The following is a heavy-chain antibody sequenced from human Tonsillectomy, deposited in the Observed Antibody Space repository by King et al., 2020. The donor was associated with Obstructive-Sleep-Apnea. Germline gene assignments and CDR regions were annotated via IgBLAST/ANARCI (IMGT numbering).Heavy chain of an antibody. D-gene: IGHD6-13*01. J-gene: IGHJ6*02. V-gene: IGHV1-69*01. Sequence: QLVQSGAEVKKPGSSVKVSCKASGGTFSSYAISWVRQAPGQGLEWMGGIIPIFGTANYAQKFQGRVTITADESTSTAYMELSSLRSEDTAVYYCARGRTYSSRWYHQDYYFYGMDVWGQGTTVTVSS. CDR1: GGTFSSYA. CDR2: IIPIFGTA. CDR3: ARGRTYSSRWYHQDYYFYGMDV.